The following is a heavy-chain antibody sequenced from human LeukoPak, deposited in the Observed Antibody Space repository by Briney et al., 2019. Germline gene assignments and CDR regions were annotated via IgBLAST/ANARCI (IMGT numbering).Heavy chain of an antibody. CDR3: AKDPEYEADY. J-gene: IGHJ4*02. CDR2: ISYDGSNK. D-gene: IGHD1-14*01. CDR1: GFTFSSYA. V-gene: IGHV3-30-3*01. Sequence: GSLRLSCAASGFTFSSYAMHWVRQAPGKGLEWVAVISYDGSNKYYADSVKGRFTISRDNSKNTLYLQMNSLRAEDTAVYYCAKDPEYEADYWGQGTLVTVSS.